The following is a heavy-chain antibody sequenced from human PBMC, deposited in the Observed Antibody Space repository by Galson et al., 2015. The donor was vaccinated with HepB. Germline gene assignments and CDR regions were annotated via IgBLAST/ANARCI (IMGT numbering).Heavy chain of an antibody. CDR3: ARDALPSYVWSGYSPNNWFDP. J-gene: IGHJ5*02. CDR2: TWFDGSNK. CDR1: GFTFSSYG. D-gene: IGHD3-3*01. Sequence: SLRLSCAASGFTFSSYGMHWVRQAPGKGLEWVAVTWFDGSNKYYADSVKGRFTISRENSKNTLYLQMNSLRAEDTAVYYCARDALPSYVWSGYSPNNWFDPWGQGTLVTVSS. V-gene: IGHV3-33*01.